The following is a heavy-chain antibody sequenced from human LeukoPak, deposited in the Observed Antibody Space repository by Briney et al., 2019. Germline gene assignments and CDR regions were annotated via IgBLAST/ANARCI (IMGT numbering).Heavy chain of an antibody. V-gene: IGHV1-69*05. D-gene: IGHD3-22*01. Sequence: GASVKVSCKASGGTFSSYAISWVRQAPGQGLEWMGGIIPIFGTANYAQKFQGRVTFTTDESTSTAYMELSSLRSEDTAVYYCARAGAPYDSSGYEVYWGQGTLVTVSS. CDR2: IIPIFGTA. J-gene: IGHJ4*02. CDR3: ARAGAPYDSSGYEVY. CDR1: GGTFSSYA.